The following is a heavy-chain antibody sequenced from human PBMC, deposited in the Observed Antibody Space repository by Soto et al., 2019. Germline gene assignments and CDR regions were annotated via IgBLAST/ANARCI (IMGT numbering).Heavy chain of an antibody. CDR3: ARGSQWLVRRGIYYFDY. J-gene: IGHJ4*02. V-gene: IGHV4-34*01. D-gene: IGHD6-19*01. CDR2: INHSGST. CDR1: GGSFSGYY. Sequence: SETLSLTCAVYGGSFSGYYWSWIRQPPGKGLEWIGEINHSGSTNYNPSLKSRVTISVDTSKNQFSLKLSSVTAADTAVYYCARGSQWLVRRGIYYFDYPGQATRVTVAS.